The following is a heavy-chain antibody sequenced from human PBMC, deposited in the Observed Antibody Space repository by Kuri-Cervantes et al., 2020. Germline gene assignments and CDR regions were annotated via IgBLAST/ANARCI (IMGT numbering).Heavy chain of an antibody. V-gene: IGHV4-59*12. D-gene: IGHD6-13*01. J-gene: IGHJ4*02. Sequence: SETLSLTCTVSGGSITNFYWSWIRQPPGRGLEWIGYIYYSGSTNYNPSLKSRVTISVDTSKNQFSLKLNSVTAADTAVYYCARGRRGSSWNYFDYWGQGTLVTVSS. CDR1: GGSITNFY. CDR3: ARGRRGSSWNYFDY. CDR2: IYYSGST.